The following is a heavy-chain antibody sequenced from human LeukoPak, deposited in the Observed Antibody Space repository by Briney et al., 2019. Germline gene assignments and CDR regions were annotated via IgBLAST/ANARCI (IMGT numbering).Heavy chain of an antibody. CDR3: ARGGWNKFDY. CDR1: GGSISIGTYY. V-gene: IGHV4-61*01. Sequence: SETLSLTCTVSGGSISIGTYYWSWIRQPPGKGLEWIGFIFYSGTTNYNPSLKSRVTISVDTSKNQFSLKLSSVTAADTAVYYCARGGWNKFDYWGQGTLVTVSS. J-gene: IGHJ4*02. D-gene: IGHD3-22*01. CDR2: IFYSGTT.